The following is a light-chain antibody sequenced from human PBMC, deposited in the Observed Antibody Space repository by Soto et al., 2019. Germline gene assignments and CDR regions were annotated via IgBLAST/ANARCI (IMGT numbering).Light chain of an antibody. Sequence: QSVRTQPPSGYPAPRHKGTISCSGSSSNIGKNYVSWYQQLPGTAPKLLIYENNKRPSGIPDRFSGSKSGTSATLGITGLQAGDEADYYCGTWDSSLSAYVFGTGTEVTV. J-gene: IGLJ1*01. CDR3: GTWDSSLSAYV. CDR2: ENN. CDR1: SSNIGKNY. V-gene: IGLV1-51*02.